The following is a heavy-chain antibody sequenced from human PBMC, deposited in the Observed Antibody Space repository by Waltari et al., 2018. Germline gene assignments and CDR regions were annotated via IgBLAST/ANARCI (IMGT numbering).Heavy chain of an antibody. CDR3: VRPITGFLEWSNSSP. Sequence: EMQLVESGGGLVQPGRSLRLSCATSGFNFADSGLSWVRQAPGKGLEWVGFIRSKAFGGTTEDAESVKVRFTISRDDSKSIADLQMNSLKTEDTAVYYCVRPITGFLEWSNSSPWGQGTLVTVSS. CDR2: IRSKAFGGTT. CDR1: GFNFADSG. D-gene: IGHD3-3*01. V-gene: IGHV3-49*04. J-gene: IGHJ5*02.